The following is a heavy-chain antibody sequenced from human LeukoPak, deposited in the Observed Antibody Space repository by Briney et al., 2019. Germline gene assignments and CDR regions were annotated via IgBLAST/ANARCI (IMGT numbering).Heavy chain of an antibody. V-gene: IGHV3-30*04. CDR2: ISYDGSNK. J-gene: IGHJ6*02. CDR1: GFTFSSYA. D-gene: IGHD2-21*01. Sequence: GGSLRLSCAASGFTFSSYAMHWVRQAPGKGLEWVAVISYDGSNKYYADSVKGRFTISRDNSKNTLYLQMNSLRAEDTAVYYCARDVVESGYYYYGMDVWGQGTTVTVSS. CDR3: ARDVVESGYYYYGMDV.